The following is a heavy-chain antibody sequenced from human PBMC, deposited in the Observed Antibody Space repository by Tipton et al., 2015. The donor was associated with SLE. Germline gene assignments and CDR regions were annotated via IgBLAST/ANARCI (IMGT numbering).Heavy chain of an antibody. D-gene: IGHD1-1*01. Sequence: QVQLVQSGAEVRKPGASVKVSCEASTYTLTGYYIHWVRQAPGKGLEWMGRINPDTGGTNYAQMFQGRVTMTRDSSIRIAYMELSSLQSDDTAVYYCAERYDTFDIWGQGTMVTVSS. CDR3: AERYDTFDI. V-gene: IGHV1-2*06. CDR1: TYTLTGYY. CDR2: INPDTGGT. J-gene: IGHJ3*02.